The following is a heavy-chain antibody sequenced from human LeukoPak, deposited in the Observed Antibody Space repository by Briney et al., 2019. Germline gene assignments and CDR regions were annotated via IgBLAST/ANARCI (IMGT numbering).Heavy chain of an antibody. J-gene: IGHJ4*02. CDR2: IIPIFGTA. V-gene: IGHV1-69*13. CDR3: ARAYDYVWGSYRYRRYFDY. Sequence: ASVKVSCKASGGTFSSYAISWVRQAPGRGLEWMGGIIPIFGTANYAQKFQGRVTITADESTSTAYMELSSLRSEDTAVYYCARAYDYVWGSYRYRRYFDYWGPGTLVTVSS. CDR1: GGTFSSYA. D-gene: IGHD3-16*02.